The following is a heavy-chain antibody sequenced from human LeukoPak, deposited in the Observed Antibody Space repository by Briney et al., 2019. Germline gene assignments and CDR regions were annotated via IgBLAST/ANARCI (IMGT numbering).Heavy chain of an antibody. Sequence: PGGSLRLSCAASGFTFTNAWMTWVRQAPGKGLEWVGRIKSKSDGGTTDYGAPVKGRFTISREDLKNTLYLQMSSLKTEDTAVYYCTTSYWNHASFFPYWAQGTLVTVSS. CDR3: TTSYWNHASFFPY. CDR1: GFTFTNAW. J-gene: IGHJ4*02. V-gene: IGHV3-15*01. D-gene: IGHD3-10*01. CDR2: IKSKSDGGTT.